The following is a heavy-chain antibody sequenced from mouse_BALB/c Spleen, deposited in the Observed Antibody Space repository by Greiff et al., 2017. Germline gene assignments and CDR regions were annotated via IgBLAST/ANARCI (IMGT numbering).Heavy chain of an antibody. Sequence: EVKLEESGGGLVQPGGSMKLSCVASGFTFSNYWMNWVRQSPEKGLEWVAEIRLKSNNYATHYAESVKGRFTISRDDSKSSVYLQMNNLRAEDTGIYYCTSPIYYDYEAYWGQGTLVTVSA. CDR2: IRLKSNNYAT. D-gene: IGHD2-4*01. CDR1: GFTFSNYW. CDR3: TSPIYYDYEAY. J-gene: IGHJ3*01. V-gene: IGHV6-6*02.